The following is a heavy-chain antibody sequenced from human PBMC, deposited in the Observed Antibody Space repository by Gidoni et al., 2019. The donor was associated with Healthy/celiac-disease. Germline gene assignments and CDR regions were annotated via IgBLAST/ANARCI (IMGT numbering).Heavy chain of an antibody. CDR3: AREMGVSPEGDAFDY. V-gene: IGHV3-33*01. CDR1: GYTFSSYG. D-gene: IGHD3-10*01. J-gene: IGHJ4*02. CDR2: LWYDGSNN. Sequence: QVQLVESGGGVVQPGRSLRLSCAASGYTFSSYGMHWVRRAPGKGLGWVAVLWYDGSNNYSADSVKGRFTISRDNSKNTLYLQMNSLRAEDTAVYYCAREMGVSPEGDAFDYWGQGTLVTVSS.